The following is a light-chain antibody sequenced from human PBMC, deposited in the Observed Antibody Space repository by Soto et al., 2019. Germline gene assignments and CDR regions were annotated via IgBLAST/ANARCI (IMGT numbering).Light chain of an antibody. CDR3: CSYAGTVAYV. J-gene: IGLJ1*01. CDR1: GSDVGAYNL. CDR2: EVN. V-gene: IGLV2-23*02. Sequence: QSVLTQPASVSGSPGQSITISCAGTGSDVGAYNLVSWYQQHPGKAYKLIICEVNTRPSGISNRFSGSKSGDTASLTISVLLAEDEADYFCCSYAGTVAYVFGTGTKVTVL.